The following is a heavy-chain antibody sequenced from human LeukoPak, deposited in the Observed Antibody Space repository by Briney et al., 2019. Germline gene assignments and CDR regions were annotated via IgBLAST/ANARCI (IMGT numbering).Heavy chain of an antibody. CDR1: GLTFNNYA. CDR2: IVSSDDIT. J-gene: IGHJ4*02. Sequence: GGSLRLSCAASGLTFNNYAMNWVRQAPGKGLEWVSSIVSSDDITYYADSVKGRFTISRDNSKNTLYLQMNSLRVEDTAIYYCAKKDIAGSGYDLDYWGQGTLVTVSS. D-gene: IGHD5-12*01. V-gene: IGHV3-23*01. CDR3: AKKDIAGSGYDLDY.